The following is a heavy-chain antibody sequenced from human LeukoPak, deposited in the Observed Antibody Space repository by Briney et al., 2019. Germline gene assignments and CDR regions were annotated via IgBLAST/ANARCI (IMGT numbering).Heavy chain of an antibody. CDR3: ARQSKDGYFDY. J-gene: IGHJ4*02. CDR2: IYYSGST. D-gene: IGHD4-11*01. Sequence: PSETLSLTCTVSGGSISSYYWSWIRQPPGKGLEWIGYIYYSGSTNYNPSLKSRVTISVDTSKNQFSLKLSSVPAADTAVYYCARQSKDGYFDYWGQGTLVTVSS. CDR1: GGSISSYY. V-gene: IGHV4-59*08.